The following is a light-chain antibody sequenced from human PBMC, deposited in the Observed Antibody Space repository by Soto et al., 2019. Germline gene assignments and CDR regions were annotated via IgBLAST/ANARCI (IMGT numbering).Light chain of an antibody. CDR3: QQYHIWPPWT. Sequence: DIVLTQSPGTLSLSPGERATLSCRASQSVSSNYLAWYQQRPGQAPRLLMYGASTRADGIPARFTGSGSGTEFTLTISSLQSEDFAVYYCQQYHIWPPWTSGQGTKVDIK. CDR2: GAS. CDR1: QSVSSNY. V-gene: IGKV3-15*01. J-gene: IGKJ1*01.